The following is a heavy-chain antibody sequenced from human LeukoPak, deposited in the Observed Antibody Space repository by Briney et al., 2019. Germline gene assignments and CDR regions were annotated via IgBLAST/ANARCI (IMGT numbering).Heavy chain of an antibody. D-gene: IGHD2-2*01. CDR1: GGSISSYY. CDR3: ASQVPDDAFDI. Sequence: SETLSLTCTVSGGSISSYYWSWIRQPPGKGLEWIGYIYYSGSTNYNPSLKSRVTISVDTSKNQFSLKLSSVTAADTAVYYCASQVPDDAFDIWGQGTMVTVSS. J-gene: IGHJ3*02. CDR2: IYYSGST. V-gene: IGHV4-59*01.